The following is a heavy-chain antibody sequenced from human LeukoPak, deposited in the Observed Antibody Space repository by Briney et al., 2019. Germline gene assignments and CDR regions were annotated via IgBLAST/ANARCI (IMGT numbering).Heavy chain of an antibody. V-gene: IGHV3-23*01. Sequence: SGGSLRLSCAASGFTFSSYAMSWVRQAPGKGLEWVSAISGXXGSTYYADSVKGRFTISRDNSKNTLYLQMNSLRAEDTAVYYCAKLGSIVVVPATGASYNWFDPWGQGTLVTVSS. CDR1: GFTFSSYA. D-gene: IGHD2-2*01. CDR3: AKLGSIVVVPATGASYNWFDP. CDR2: ISGXXGST. J-gene: IGHJ5*02.